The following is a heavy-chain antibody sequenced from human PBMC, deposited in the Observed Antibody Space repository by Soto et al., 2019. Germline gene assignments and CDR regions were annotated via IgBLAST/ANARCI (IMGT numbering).Heavy chain of an antibody. Sequence: LRLSCAASGFTFSSYGMHWVRQAPGKGLEWVAVISYDGSNKYYADSVKGRFTISRDNSKNTLYLQMNSLRAEDTAVYYCASNPSWNYAWYYGMDVWGQGTTVTVSS. J-gene: IGHJ6*02. V-gene: IGHV3-30*03. D-gene: IGHD1-7*01. CDR3: ASNPSWNYAWYYGMDV. CDR1: GFTFSSYG. CDR2: ISYDGSNK.